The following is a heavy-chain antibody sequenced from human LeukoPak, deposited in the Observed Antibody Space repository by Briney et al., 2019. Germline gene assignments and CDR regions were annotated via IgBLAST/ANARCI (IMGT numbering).Heavy chain of an antibody. J-gene: IGHJ6*03. D-gene: IGHD6-13*01. CDR2: IGASHTA. Sequence: GGSLRLSCAASGFTFSPYAMSWVRQAPGKGLEWVSSIGASHTAFYADSAKGRFTISRDNSKNSLYLQMDSLRVEDTAVYYCVRDPSYGSSWYYYMDVWGKGTTVTVSS. CDR3: VRDPSYGSSWYYYMDV. CDR1: GFTFSPYA. V-gene: IGHV3-23*01.